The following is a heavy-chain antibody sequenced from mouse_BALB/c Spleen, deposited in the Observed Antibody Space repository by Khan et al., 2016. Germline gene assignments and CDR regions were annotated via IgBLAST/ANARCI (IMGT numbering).Heavy chain of an antibody. V-gene: IGHV2-5-1*01. CDR3: AKYGIYAMDY. CDR1: GFSLTSYG. Sequence: VQLKQSGPSLVQPSQSLSITCTVSGFSLTSYGVHWVRQYPGKGLEWLGVIWRGGSTDYNAAFMSRLSITKDNSKSHVFFKMTRLQADDTAIYYCAKYGIYAMDYWGQVTSVTVSS. D-gene: IGHD2-10*02. CDR2: IWRGGST. J-gene: IGHJ4*01.